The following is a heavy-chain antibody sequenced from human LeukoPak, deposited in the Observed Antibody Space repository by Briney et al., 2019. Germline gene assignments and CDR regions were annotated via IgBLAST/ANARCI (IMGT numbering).Heavy chain of an antibody. Sequence: GGPLRLSCAASGYTFSGYSMNWVRQAPGKGLEWVSYISSTSGTIEYADSVKGRFTISRDNAKNSLYLQLNSLRAEDTAVYYCARDTKKCFDHWGQGTLVTVSS. CDR2: ISSTSGTI. CDR1: GYTFSGYS. CDR3: ARDTKKCFDH. V-gene: IGHV3-48*04. D-gene: IGHD2-2*01. J-gene: IGHJ4*02.